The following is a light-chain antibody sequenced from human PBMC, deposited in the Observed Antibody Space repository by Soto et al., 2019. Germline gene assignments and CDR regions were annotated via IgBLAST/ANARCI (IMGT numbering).Light chain of an antibody. V-gene: IGLV7-46*01. CDR3: LLSYNGPYV. Sequence: QAVVTXEPSLTVSPGGTVTLTCGPTTGAVTNGHYPYWFQQKPGQAPRTLIYDTTNRHSWTPARFSGSLLGGKAALTLSGAQPEDEAEYYCLLSYNGPYVFGTGTKVTVL. J-gene: IGLJ1*01. CDR1: TGAVTNGHY. CDR2: DTT.